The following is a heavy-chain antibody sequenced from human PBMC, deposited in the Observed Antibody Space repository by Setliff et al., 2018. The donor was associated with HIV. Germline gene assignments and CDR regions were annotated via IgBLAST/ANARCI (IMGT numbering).Heavy chain of an antibody. D-gene: IGHD3-22*01. CDR2: IFHSGDT. J-gene: IGHJ6*03. CDR3: ARETYYYDNPQYYYYYMDV. Sequence: ASETLSLTCSVSGVSVGSGDYYWHWIRQHPEKALEWIGYIFHSGDTYYNPSLKSRISMSVDTSKNQFSLELTSLTAADTAVYYCARETYYYDNPQYYYYYMDVWGKGTTVTVSS. V-gene: IGHV4-31*03. CDR1: GVSVGSGDYY.